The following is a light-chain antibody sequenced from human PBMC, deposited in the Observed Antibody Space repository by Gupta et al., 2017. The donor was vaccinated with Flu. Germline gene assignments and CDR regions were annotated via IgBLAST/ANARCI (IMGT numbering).Light chain of an antibody. CDR2: DFS. Sequence: QSALTQPPSASGTPGQRVPFSCSGSSSTIGRYTVDWYQQLPGTAPKLLIYDFSQRPSGVPDRFSGSKSGNSASLAISGLQSEDAADYYCAVWDDSLSGKYVFGSGTKVTVL. CDR3: AVWDDSLSGKYV. V-gene: IGLV1-44*01. J-gene: IGLJ1*01. CDR1: SSTIGRYT.